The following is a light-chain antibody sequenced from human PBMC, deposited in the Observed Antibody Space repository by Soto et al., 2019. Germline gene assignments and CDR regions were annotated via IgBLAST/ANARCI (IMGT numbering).Light chain of an antibody. CDR2: GAS. J-gene: IGKJ4*01. Sequence: EIVLTQSPGTLSLSPGERATLSCRASQSVSSSYLAWYQQKPGQAPRLLIYGASRRATGLADRFSGSGSGTDFTLTISRLEPEDFAVYYCQQYGSSSLTFGGGTKVE. CDR1: QSVSSSY. CDR3: QQYGSSSLT. V-gene: IGKV3-20*01.